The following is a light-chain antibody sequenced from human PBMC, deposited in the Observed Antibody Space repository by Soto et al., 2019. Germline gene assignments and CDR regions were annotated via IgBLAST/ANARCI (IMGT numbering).Light chain of an antibody. CDR2: GAS. V-gene: IGKV3-20*01. J-gene: IGKJ1*01. CDR1: QAVSSTY. CDR3: HQCGNSWWT. Sequence: EVVLTQSPNTLSLSPGESATLSCRASQAVSSTYLVWYQQKPGLAPRLLIYGASSRAPVISDRFSGSGSGTDFTLTISRLEPEDFAVYYCHQCGNSWWTFGEGTKVEIK.